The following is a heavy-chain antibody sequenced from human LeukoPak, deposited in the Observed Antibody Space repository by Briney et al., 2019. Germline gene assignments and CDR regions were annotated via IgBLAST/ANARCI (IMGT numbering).Heavy chain of an antibody. D-gene: IGHD2-21*01. Sequence: PGGSLRLSCAASGFTFSSYSMNWVRQAPGKGLEWVSSISSSSSYIYYADSVKGRFTISRDNAKNSLYLQMNSLRAEDTAVYYCATLYGGQRADGYWGQGTLVIVSS. V-gene: IGHV3-21*01. J-gene: IGHJ4*02. CDR3: ATLYGGQRADGY. CDR2: ISSSSSYI. CDR1: GFTFSSYS.